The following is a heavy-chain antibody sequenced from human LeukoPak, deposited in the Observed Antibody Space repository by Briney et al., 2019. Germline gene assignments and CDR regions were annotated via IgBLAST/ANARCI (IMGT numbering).Heavy chain of an antibody. D-gene: IGHD1-26*01. CDR2: INIDGSST. V-gene: IGHV3-74*01. CDR1: GFIFTTYW. J-gene: IGHJ4*02. Sequence: GGSLRLSCAASGFIFTTYWMHWVREAPGKGLVWVARINIDGSSTYYADSVKGRFTISRDNAKNTLYLQMNSLKTEDTAVYYCTTGRSGSRRDYWGQGTLVTVSS. CDR3: TTGRSGSRRDY.